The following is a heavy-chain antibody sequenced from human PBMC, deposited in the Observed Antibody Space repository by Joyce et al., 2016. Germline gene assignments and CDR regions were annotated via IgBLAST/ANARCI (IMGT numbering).Heavy chain of an antibody. CDR3: ARTGGSYYDYYYYGLDV. Sequence: EVQLVESGGGLVQPGGSLRLSCTASGFPFSSYWMHWVRQVSGKGLVWVSHSSSYESSTSYADSVKGRFTISRDNAKNTLYLHMNSLRTEDTAVYYCARTGGSYYDYYYYGLDVWGQGTTVIVSS. V-gene: IGHV3-74*01. D-gene: IGHD1-26*01. J-gene: IGHJ6*02. CDR1: GFPFSSYW. CDR2: SSSYESST.